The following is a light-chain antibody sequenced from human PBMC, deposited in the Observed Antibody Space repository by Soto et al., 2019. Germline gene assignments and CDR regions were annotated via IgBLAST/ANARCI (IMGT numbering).Light chain of an antibody. J-gene: IGKJ1*01. CDR3: QQYNTYSWT. Sequence: MTQSPSAVSAYVGDSATITFRASQTISTWLAWYQQKPGKPPKVLIYKATSLESGVPSRFSGSGSGTEFTLTINSLQPDDVATYYCQQYNTYSWTFGQGT. CDR1: QTISTW. V-gene: IGKV1-5*03. CDR2: KAT.